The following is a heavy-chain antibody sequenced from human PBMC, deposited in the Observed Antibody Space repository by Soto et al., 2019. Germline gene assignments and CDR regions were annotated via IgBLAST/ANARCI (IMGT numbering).Heavy chain of an antibody. Sequence: SETLSLTCTVSGGSISSYYWSWIRQPPGKGLEWIGYIYDSGNTNYNPSLKSRVTISVDTSKNQFSLKLTFVTAADTAVYYCARHRRTTVAKFYFDNWGQGALVTVSS. D-gene: IGHD4-4*01. CDR2: IYDSGNT. CDR3: ARHRRTTVAKFYFDN. V-gene: IGHV4-59*08. CDR1: GGSISSYY. J-gene: IGHJ4*02.